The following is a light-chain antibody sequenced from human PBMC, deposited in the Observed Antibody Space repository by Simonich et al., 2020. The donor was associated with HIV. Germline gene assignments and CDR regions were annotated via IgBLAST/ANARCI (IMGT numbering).Light chain of an antibody. CDR2: EVT. CDR1: SSDVGGYNF. Sequence: QSALTQPPSASGSPGQSVTISCTGTSSDVGGYNFVSWYQQHPGKAPKLMIYEVTKRPSWVPDRFSGSKSDNTASLTVSGLQAEDEADYYCSSYAGSNNWVFGGGTKLTVL. V-gene: IGLV2-8*01. J-gene: IGLJ2*01. CDR3: SSYAGSNNWV.